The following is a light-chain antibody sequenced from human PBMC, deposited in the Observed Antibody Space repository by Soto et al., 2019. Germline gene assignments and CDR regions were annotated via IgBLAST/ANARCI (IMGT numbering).Light chain of an antibody. CDR2: GSS. J-gene: IGKJ1*01. CDR1: QSVSSSY. CDR3: QQYGRSPWT. Sequence: IVLTQSPVTLSFSPWEIATLSCSASQSVSSSYLAWYQQKPGQAPRLLIYGSSSRGTGVPDRFSGSGTGSGTDFSLTISRLEPEDFAVYYCQQYGRSPWTFGQGTKWIS. V-gene: IGKV3-20*01.